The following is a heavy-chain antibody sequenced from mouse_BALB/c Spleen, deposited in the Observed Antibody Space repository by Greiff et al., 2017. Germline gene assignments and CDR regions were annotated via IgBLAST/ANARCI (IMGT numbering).Heavy chain of an antibody. Sequence: VESGGGLVQPGGSRKLSCAASGFTFSSFGMHWVRQAPEKGLEWVAYISSGSSTIYYADTVKGRFTISRDNPKNTLFLQMTSLRSEDTAMYYCARGLLLFDYWGQGTTLTVSS. J-gene: IGHJ2*01. CDR3: ARGLLLFDY. V-gene: IGHV5-17*02. D-gene: IGHD1-1*01. CDR2: ISSGSSTI. CDR1: GFTFSSFG.